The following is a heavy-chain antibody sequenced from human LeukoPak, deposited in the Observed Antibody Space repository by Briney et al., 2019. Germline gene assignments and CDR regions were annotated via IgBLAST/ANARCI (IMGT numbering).Heavy chain of an antibody. CDR3: ARLLGYCSGGSCYPRWFAH. Sequence: SETLSLTCTVSGGSISSHYWNWLRQPPGKGLEWVGYISYSGSTNYNPSLKSRVTMSLDTSKNHFSLKLTSVTAADTAVYYCARLLGYCSGGSCYPRWFAHWGQGTLVTVSS. CDR1: GGSISSHY. V-gene: IGHV4-59*08. J-gene: IGHJ5*02. D-gene: IGHD2-15*01. CDR2: ISYSGST.